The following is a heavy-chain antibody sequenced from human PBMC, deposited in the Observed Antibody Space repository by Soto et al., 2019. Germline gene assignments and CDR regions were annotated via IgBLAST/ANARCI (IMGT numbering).Heavy chain of an antibody. CDR1: GYTFTGYY. J-gene: IGHJ4*02. CDR3: APLPSYCGGDCYLDY. D-gene: IGHD2-21*02. Sequence: ASVKVSCKASGYTFTGYYMHRVRQAPGQGLEWMGWINPNSGGTNYAQKFQGRVTMTRDTSISTAYMELSRLRSDDTAVYYCAPLPSYCGGDCYLDYWGQGTLVTVSS. CDR2: INPNSGGT. V-gene: IGHV1-2*02.